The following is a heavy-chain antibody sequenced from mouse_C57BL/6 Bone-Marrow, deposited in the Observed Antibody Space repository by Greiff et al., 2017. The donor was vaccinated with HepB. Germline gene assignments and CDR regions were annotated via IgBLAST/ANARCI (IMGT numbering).Heavy chain of an antibody. CDR2: INPSNGGT. D-gene: IGHD1-1*01. CDR3: ARYPITTVVATDY. J-gene: IGHJ2*01. CDR1: GYTFTSYW. V-gene: IGHV1-53*01. Sequence: QVQLKQPGTELVKPGASVKLSCKASGYTFTSYWMHWVKQRPGQGLEWIGNINPSNGGTNYNEKFKSKATLTVDKSSSTAYMQLSSLTSEDSAVYYCARYPITTVVATDYWGQGTTLTVSS.